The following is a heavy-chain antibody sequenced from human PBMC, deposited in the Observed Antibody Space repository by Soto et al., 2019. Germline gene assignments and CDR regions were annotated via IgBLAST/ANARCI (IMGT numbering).Heavy chain of an antibody. J-gene: IGHJ4*02. CDR1: GYTFTNYG. CDR2: ISTYTGNT. V-gene: IGHV1-18*01. Sequence: QVQLVQSGAEVKKPGASVRVSCKASGYTFTNYGITWVRQAPGQGLEWMGWISTYTGNTNYAQKLQGRATMTTDTSASTAYMELRSLRSDDTAVYYCARAEYGDDDYWGQGTLVTVSS. D-gene: IGHD4-17*01. CDR3: ARAEYGDDDY.